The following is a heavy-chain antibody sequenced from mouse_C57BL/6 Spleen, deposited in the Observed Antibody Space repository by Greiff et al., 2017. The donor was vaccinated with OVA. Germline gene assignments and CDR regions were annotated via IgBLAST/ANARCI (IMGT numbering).Heavy chain of an antibody. CDR3: ARQRGYTWFAY. V-gene: IGHV5-17*01. D-gene: IGHD2-2*01. CDR1: GFTFSDYG. Sequence: EVHLVESGGGLVKPGGSLKLSCAASGFTFSDYGMHWVRQAPEKGLEWVAYISSGSSTIYYADTVKGRFTISRDNAKNTLFLQMTSLRSEDTAMYYCARQRGYTWFAYWGQGTLVTVSA. CDR2: ISSGSSTI. J-gene: IGHJ3*01.